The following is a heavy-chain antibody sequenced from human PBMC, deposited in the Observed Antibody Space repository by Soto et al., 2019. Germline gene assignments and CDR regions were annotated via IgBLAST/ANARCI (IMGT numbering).Heavy chain of an antibody. V-gene: IGHV4-31*03. J-gene: IGHJ6*02. CDR2: IYYSGST. D-gene: IGHD3-22*01. CDR1: GGSISSGGYY. CDR3: ASSDSSGYYGLYYYYYGMDV. Sequence: KASETLSLTCTVSGGSISSGGYYWSWIRQHPGKGLEWIGYIYYSGSTYYNPSLKSRVTISVDTSKNQFSLKLSSVTAADTAVYYCASSDSSGYYGLYYYYYGMDVWGQGTTVTVSS.